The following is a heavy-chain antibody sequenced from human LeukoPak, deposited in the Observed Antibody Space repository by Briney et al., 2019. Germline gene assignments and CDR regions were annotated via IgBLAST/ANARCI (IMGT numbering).Heavy chain of an antibody. J-gene: IGHJ4*02. V-gene: IGHV3-21*01. Sequence: GGSLRLSCAASGFTFNTYTMNWVRQAPGKGLEWVSSISSSGSYIYYADSLKGRFTISRDNAKTSLYLQMNSLSNEDTAVYYCASTQTFDYWGQGTLVTVSS. CDR2: ISSSGSYI. CDR1: GFTFNTYT. CDR3: ASTQTFDY.